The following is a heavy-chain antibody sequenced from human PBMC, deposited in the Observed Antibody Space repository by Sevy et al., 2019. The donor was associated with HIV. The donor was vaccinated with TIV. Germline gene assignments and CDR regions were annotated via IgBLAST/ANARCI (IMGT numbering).Heavy chain of an antibody. CDR2: IYWDDDK. J-gene: IGHJ6*03. CDR1: GFSLSTRGVA. CDR3: VHRLLSIYMDV. V-gene: IGHV2-5*02. Sequence: SGPTLVNPTQTLTLTCTFSGFSLSTRGVAVGWVRQPPGKALEWLALIYWDDDKRYSPSLSSRLAITKDSSKNRVVLTMTNMDPVDTATYYCVHRLLSIYMDVWGKGTTVTVSS. D-gene: IGHD3-3*01.